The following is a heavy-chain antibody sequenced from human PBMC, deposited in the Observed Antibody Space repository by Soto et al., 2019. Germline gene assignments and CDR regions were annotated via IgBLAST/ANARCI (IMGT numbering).Heavy chain of an antibody. CDR2: IITLFGTA. D-gene: IGHD4-17*01. CDR3: AREVGYGDFSAALLD. J-gene: IGHJ4*02. Sequence: VQLMQSGAEVKQPGSSVKVSCKASGGTFSSHSINWVRQAPGQGLEWMGGIITLFGTANYAQNVQGRVTLTADQSTSTAYMELNSLRSDDTAVYYCAREVGYGDFSAALLDWGQGTLVTVSS. CDR1: GGTFSSHS. V-gene: IGHV1-69*01.